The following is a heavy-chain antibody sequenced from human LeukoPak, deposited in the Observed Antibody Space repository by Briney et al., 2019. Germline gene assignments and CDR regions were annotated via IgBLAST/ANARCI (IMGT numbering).Heavy chain of an antibody. Sequence: PSETLSLTCTVSGGSISTSNYCWGWIRQPPGKGLEWIGNIFYSGSTYYKPSLKSRVTISLDTSKNQFSLKLSSVTAADTAVYYCARAYSPPQWSPFDYWGQGTLVTVSS. V-gene: IGHV4-39*07. J-gene: IGHJ4*02. CDR1: GGSISTSNYC. CDR2: IFYSGST. D-gene: IGHD6-13*01. CDR3: ARAYSPPQWSPFDY.